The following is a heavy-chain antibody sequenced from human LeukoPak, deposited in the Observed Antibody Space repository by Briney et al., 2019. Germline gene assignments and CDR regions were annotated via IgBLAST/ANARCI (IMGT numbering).Heavy chain of an antibody. CDR1: GFTFSSYE. CDR2: ISSSGTTI. J-gene: IGHJ4*02. Sequence: PGGSLRLSCAASGFTFSSYEMNWVRQAPGKGLEWVSYISSSGTTIYYADSVKGRFTISRDNAKNSLYPQMNSLRAEDTAVYYCARRHCSSTSCLIDYWGQGTLVTVSS. V-gene: IGHV3-48*03. D-gene: IGHD2-2*01. CDR3: ARRHCSSTSCLIDY.